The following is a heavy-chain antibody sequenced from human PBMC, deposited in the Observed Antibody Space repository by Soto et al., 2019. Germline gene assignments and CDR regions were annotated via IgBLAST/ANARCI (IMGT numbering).Heavy chain of an antibody. J-gene: IGHJ4*02. D-gene: IGHD3-9*01. Sequence: QLQLQESGPGLVKPSETLSLTCTVSGGSISSSSYYWGWIRQPPGKGLEWIGSIYYSGSTYYYPSLKSRVTISVDTSKNQFSLKLSSVTAADTAVYYCASNFDWLLSGVDYWGQGTLVTVSS. V-gene: IGHV4-39*01. CDR2: IYYSGST. CDR1: GGSISSSSYY. CDR3: ASNFDWLLSGVDY.